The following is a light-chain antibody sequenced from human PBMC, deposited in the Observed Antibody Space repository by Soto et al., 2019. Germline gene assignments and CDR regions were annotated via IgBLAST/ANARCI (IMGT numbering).Light chain of an antibody. J-gene: IGKJ1*01. CDR1: QSVGTW. CDR3: QRYNDK. V-gene: IGKV1-5*01. CDR2: GAS. Sequence: DIQMTQSPSTLSASVGGRVTITCRASQSVGTWVAWYQQKPGKAPKLLIYGASNLESGVPSRFSGSGSGTEFTLTISSLQPDDSATYFCQRYNDKFGQGTKV.